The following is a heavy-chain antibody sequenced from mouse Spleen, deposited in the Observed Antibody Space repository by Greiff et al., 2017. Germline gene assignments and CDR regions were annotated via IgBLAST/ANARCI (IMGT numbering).Heavy chain of an antibody. CDR3: ARQLGHAGGYYFDY. V-gene: IGHV3-2*02. CDR2: ISYSGST. Sequence: EVQLVESGPGLVKPSQSLSLTCTVTGYSITSDYAWNWIRQFPGNKLEWMGYISYSGSTSYNPSLKSRISITRDTSKNQFFLQLNSVTTEDTATYYCARQLGHAGGYYFDYWGQGTTLTVSS. CDR1: GYSITSDYA. J-gene: IGHJ2*01. D-gene: IGHD3-1*01.